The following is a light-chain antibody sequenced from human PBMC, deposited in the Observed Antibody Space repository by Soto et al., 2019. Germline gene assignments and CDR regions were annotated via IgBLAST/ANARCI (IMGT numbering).Light chain of an antibody. CDR2: DVA. V-gene: IGLV2-14*03. CDR1: SSDVGAYNF. J-gene: IGLJ1*01. Sequence: QSVLTQPASVSGSPGQPITISCTGTSSDVGAYNFVSWYQHYPDKAPKVVIYDVANRPSGVFYRFSASKSGNTASLTISGLQAEDEADYYCMSFTSSNTYVFGTGTKVTVL. CDR3: MSFTSSNTYV.